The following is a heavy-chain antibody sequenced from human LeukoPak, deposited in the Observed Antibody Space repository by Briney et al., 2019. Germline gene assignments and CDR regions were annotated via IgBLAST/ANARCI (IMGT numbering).Heavy chain of an antibody. CDR2: IYYSGST. CDR1: GGSISSGGYY. Sequence: SETLSLTCTVSGGSISSGGYYWSWIRQHPGKGLEWIGYIYYSGSTYYNPSLKSRVTIPVDTSKNQFSLKLSSVTAADTAVYYCARGRAAAGLFDYWGQGTLVTVSS. J-gene: IGHJ4*02. D-gene: IGHD6-13*01. V-gene: IGHV4-31*03. CDR3: ARGRAAAGLFDY.